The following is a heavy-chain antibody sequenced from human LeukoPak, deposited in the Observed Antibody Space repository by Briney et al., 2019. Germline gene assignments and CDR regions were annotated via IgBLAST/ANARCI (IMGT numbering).Heavy chain of an antibody. CDR2: ISSSSSYI. CDR1: GFTFSSYS. J-gene: IGHJ4*02. V-gene: IGHV3-21*01. D-gene: IGHD3-3*01. CDR3: ARDSVFGVVINLFDY. Sequence: PGGSLRLSCAASGFTFSSYSMNWVRQAPGKGLEWVSSISSSSSYIYYADSVKGQFTISRDNTKNSLYLQMNSLRAEDTAVYYCARDSVFGVVINLFDYWGQGTLVTVSS.